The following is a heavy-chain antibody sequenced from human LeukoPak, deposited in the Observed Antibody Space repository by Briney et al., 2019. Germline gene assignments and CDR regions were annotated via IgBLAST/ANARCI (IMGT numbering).Heavy chain of an antibody. CDR3: ARYFSGNSGNWFDP. V-gene: IGHV4-59*01. Sequence: SETLSLTCTVSGGSISSYYWSWIRQPPGKGLEWIGYIYYSGSTNYNPSLKSRVTISVDTSKNQFSLKLSSVTAADTAVYYCARYFSGNSGNWFDPWGQGTLVTVSS. CDR2: IYYSGST. D-gene: IGHD4-23*01. CDR1: GGSISSYY. J-gene: IGHJ5*02.